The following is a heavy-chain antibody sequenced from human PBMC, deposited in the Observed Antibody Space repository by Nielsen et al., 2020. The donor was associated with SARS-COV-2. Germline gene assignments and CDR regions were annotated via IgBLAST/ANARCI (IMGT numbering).Heavy chain of an antibody. V-gene: IGHV3-15*01. J-gene: IGHJ4*02. D-gene: IGHD3-10*01. Sequence: GESPKIPCEASGFTFSKAWMSWVRQAPGKGLEWVGRIKRKTDGGTMDYAAPVKGRFTISRDDSKNTQYLQMNSLKSEDTAVYYCTTDKFSFGFGELESFDYWGQGTLVTVSS. CDR3: TTDKFSFGFGELESFDY. CDR2: IKRKTDGGTM. CDR1: GFTFSKAW.